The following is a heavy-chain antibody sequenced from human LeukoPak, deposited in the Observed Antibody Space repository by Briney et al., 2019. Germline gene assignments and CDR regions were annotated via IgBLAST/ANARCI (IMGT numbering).Heavy chain of an antibody. D-gene: IGHD1-14*01. V-gene: IGHV1-2*02. CDR3: ARSRTTGGPEYFQH. Sequence: ASVKVSCKASGYTFSGYYMHWVRQAPGQGLEWMGWINPKSGVTNYAQKLRGRVTMTRDTSTSTAYMELRSLRSDDTAVYYCARSRTTGGPEYFQHWGQGTLVTVSS. J-gene: IGHJ1*01. CDR2: INPKSGVT. CDR1: GYTFSGYY.